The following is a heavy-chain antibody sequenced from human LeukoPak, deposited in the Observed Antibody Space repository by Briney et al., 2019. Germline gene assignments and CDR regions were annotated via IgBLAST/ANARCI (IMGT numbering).Heavy chain of an antibody. CDR2: INYSGNT. D-gene: IGHD3-10*01. CDR3: ASFSWGSGSYNQEAIWSWFDP. V-gene: IGHV4-59*08. J-gene: IGHJ5*02. Sequence: PSETLSLTCTVSGGSISAYYWSWIRQPPGKGLEWIGYINYSGNTNYNPSLKSRVTISVATSKNQFSLKLSSVTAADTAVYYCASFSWGSGSYNQEAIWSWFDPWGQGTLVIVSS. CDR1: GGSISAYY.